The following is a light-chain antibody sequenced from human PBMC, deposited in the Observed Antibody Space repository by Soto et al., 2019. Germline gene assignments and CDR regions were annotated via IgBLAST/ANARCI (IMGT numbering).Light chain of an antibody. J-gene: IGKJ1*01. Sequence: EIVLTQSPDTLSLSPGERATLSCRASQSVSSSDLAWYQQKPGQAPRLLIYGASSRATGIPDRFSGSGSGTDFSLTISRVEPEDFAVYYCQQYGSSPSCTFGQGTKVDMK. CDR3: QQYGSSPSCT. CDR1: QSVSSSD. V-gene: IGKV3-20*01. CDR2: GAS.